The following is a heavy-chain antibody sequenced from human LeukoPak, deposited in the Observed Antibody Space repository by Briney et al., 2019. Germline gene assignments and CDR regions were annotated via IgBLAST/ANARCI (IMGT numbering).Heavy chain of an antibody. Sequence: SETLSLTCTVSGYSISSGYYWGWIRQPPGKGLEWIGSIYHSGSTCYNPSLKSRVTISVDTSKTQFSLKLSSVTAADTAVYYCAREGITIFGVGPFDYWGQGTLVTVSS. J-gene: IGHJ4*02. CDR3: AREGITIFGVGPFDY. CDR1: GYSISSGYY. CDR2: IYHSGST. D-gene: IGHD3-3*01. V-gene: IGHV4-38-2*02.